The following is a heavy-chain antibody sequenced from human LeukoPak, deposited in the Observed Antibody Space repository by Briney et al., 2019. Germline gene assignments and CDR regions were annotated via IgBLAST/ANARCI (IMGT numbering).Heavy chain of an antibody. CDR3: ARGSCSSRSCYKRVNGLDV. CDR2: FHTAGDI. D-gene: IGHD2-2*01. J-gene: IGHJ6*02. Sequence: GGSLRLSCAASGLTFSNYDMHWVRQATGKGLEWVSAFHTAGDIHYSGSVKGRFATSRENAKNSFYLQMNNLRAGDTAVYYCARGSCSSRSCYKRVNGLDVWGQGTPVTVSS. CDR1: GLTFSNYD. V-gene: IGHV3-13*01.